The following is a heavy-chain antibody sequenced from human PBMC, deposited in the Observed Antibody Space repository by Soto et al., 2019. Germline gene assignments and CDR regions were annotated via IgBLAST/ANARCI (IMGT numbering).Heavy chain of an antibody. CDR2: VSANNGHT. J-gene: IGHJ6*02. CDR1: GFTFSNYG. D-gene: IGHD2-8*01. Sequence: ASVKVSCKASGFTFSNYGLNWVRQAPGQGLERMGWVSANNGHTNYAQNLQGRVSMTTDTSTSTAYMELRGLTFDDTDVYYCARDIESVTAKHFFYYYAMDVWGQGTTVTVSS. CDR3: ARDIESVTAKHFFYYYAMDV. V-gene: IGHV1-18*01.